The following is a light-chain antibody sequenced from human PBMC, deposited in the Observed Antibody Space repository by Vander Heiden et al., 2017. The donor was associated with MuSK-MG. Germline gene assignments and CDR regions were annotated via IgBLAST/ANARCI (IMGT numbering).Light chain of an antibody. CDR3: SSYTNSTAVI. CDR1: SSDVGGFNY. V-gene: IGLV2-14*01. J-gene: IGLJ2*01. Sequence: QSALTQPASVSGSLGQSITISCTGASSDVGGFNYVSWYQQNPGKAPKLIIFEVSNRPSGISDRFSGSKSGNTASLTISGLQAEDEADYYCSSYTNSTAVIFGGGTKLTGL. CDR2: EVS.